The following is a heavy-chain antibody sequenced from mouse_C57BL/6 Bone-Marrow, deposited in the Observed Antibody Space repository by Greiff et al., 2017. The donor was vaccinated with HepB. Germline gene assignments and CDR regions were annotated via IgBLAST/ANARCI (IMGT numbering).Heavy chain of an antibody. D-gene: IGHD2-5*01. Sequence: DVKLVESGGGLVKPGGSLKLSCAASGFTFSDYGMHWVRQAPEKGLEWVAYISSGSSTIYYADTVKGRFTISRDNAKNTLFLQMTSLRSEDTAMYYCANYYSNYDGFAYWGQGTLVTVSA. CDR3: ANYYSNYDGFAY. V-gene: IGHV5-17*01. CDR2: ISSGSSTI. CDR1: GFTFSDYG. J-gene: IGHJ3*01.